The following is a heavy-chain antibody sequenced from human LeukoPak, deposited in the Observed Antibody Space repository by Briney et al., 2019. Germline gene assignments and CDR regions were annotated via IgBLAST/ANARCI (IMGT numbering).Heavy chain of an antibody. CDR2: IRGSGDST. V-gene: IGHV3-23*01. Sequence: GGSLRLPCTASGFSFSSYAMSWVRQAPGKGLEWVSGIRGSGDSTYYADSVKGRFTISRDNSKNTLYLQMNSLRAEDTAVYYCAKAWCSSTSCPRYYYYGMDVWGQGTTVTVSS. D-gene: IGHD2-2*01. CDR1: GFSFSSYA. CDR3: AKAWCSSTSCPRYYYYGMDV. J-gene: IGHJ6*02.